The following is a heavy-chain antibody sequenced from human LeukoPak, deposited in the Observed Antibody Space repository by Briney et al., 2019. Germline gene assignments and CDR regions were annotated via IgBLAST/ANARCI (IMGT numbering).Heavy chain of an antibody. V-gene: IGHV3-7*01. D-gene: IGHD3-22*01. CDR1: GFTFSSYW. CDR2: IKQDGSEK. Sequence: GGSLRLSCAASGFTFSSYWMSWVRQAPGKGLEWVANIKQDGSEKYYVDSVKGRFTISRDNAKNSLYLQMNSLRAEDTAVYYCARGEITMIVNYFDYWGQGTLVTVSS. CDR3: ARGEITMIVNYFDY. J-gene: IGHJ4*02.